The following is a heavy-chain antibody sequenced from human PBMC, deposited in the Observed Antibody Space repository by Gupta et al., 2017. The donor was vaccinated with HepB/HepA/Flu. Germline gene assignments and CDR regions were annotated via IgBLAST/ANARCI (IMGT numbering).Heavy chain of an antibody. Sequence: QLQLQESGPGLVKPSETLSLTCTVSGGSISSSSYYWGWIRQPPGKGLEWIGSIYYSGSTYYNPSLKSRVTISVDTSKNQFSLKLSSVTAADTAVYYCARHKGGDLNYYYYYYMDVWGKGTTVTVSS. CDR3: ARHKGGDLNYYYYYYMDV. CDR1: GGSISSSSYY. J-gene: IGHJ6*03. D-gene: IGHD1-26*01. V-gene: IGHV4-39*01. CDR2: IYYSGST.